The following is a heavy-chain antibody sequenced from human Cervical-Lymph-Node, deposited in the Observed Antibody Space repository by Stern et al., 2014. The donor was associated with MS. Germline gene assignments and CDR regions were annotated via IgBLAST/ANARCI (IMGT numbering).Heavy chain of an antibody. CDR3: ARGTYSSSRYVFDY. CDR2: ISTNTGNP. D-gene: IGHD6-13*01. V-gene: IGHV7-4-1*02. CDR1: GYTFTTYA. J-gene: IGHJ4*02. Sequence: DQLVESGSELKKPGASVKVSCKASGYTFTTYAMNWVRQAPGQGLEWMGWISTNTGNPTYAQGFTGRFVFSLDTSVSTAYLQISSLKAEDTAVYYCARGTYSSSRYVFDYWGQGTLVTVSS.